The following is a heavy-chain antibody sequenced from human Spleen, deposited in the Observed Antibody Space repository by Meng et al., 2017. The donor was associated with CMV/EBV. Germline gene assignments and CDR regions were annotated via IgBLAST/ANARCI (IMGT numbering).Heavy chain of an antibody. CDR2: INAGNGNT. V-gene: IGHV1-3*01. D-gene: IGHD1-26*01. CDR3: ARSWDYWYFDL. J-gene: IGHJ2*01. CDR1: GYTFTSYV. Sequence: SCQDSGYTFTSYVMHWVRQAPGQMIEWMGWINAGNGNTKYSQKFQGRVTITRDTSASTVYMELSSLTSEDTAVYYCARSWDYWYFDLWGRGTLVTVSS.